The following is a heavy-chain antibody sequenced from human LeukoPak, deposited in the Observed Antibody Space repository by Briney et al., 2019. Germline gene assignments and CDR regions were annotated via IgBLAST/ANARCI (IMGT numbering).Heavy chain of an antibody. D-gene: IGHD4-17*01. CDR2: ISAYNGNT. CDR1: GYTFTSYG. V-gene: IGHV1-18*01. Sequence: ASVKVSCKASGYTFTSYGISWVRQAPGQGLEWMGWISAYNGNTNYAQKLQGRVTMTRDMSTSTVYMELSSLRSEDTAVYYCARDPSKTTVTTAGASYYMDVWSKGTTVTVSS. CDR3: ARDPSKTTVTTAGASYYMDV. J-gene: IGHJ6*03.